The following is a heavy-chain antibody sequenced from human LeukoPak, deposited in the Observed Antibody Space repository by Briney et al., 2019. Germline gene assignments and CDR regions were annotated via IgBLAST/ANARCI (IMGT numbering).Heavy chain of an antibody. Sequence: GGSLRLSCSASGFTCSSYWMSWVRQAPGKGLEWVANIKQDGSEKYYVDSVKGRFTISRDNAKNSLSLQMNSLRAEDTAVYYCARMDIGLVRDWGQGTLVTVSS. D-gene: IGHD3-10*01. V-gene: IGHV3-7*01. CDR2: IKQDGSEK. CDR1: GFTCSSYW. CDR3: ARMDIGLVRD. J-gene: IGHJ4*02.